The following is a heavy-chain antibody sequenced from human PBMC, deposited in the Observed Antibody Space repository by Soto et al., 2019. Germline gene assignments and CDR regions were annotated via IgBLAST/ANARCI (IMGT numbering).Heavy chain of an antibody. CDR2: ISGSGGST. J-gene: IGHJ4*02. D-gene: IGHD3-10*01. CDR3: AKDLAGSITMVRGAPSGY. Sequence: EVQLLESGGGLVQPGGSLRLSCAASGFTFSSYAMSWVRQAPGKGLEWVSAISGSGGSTYYADSMKGRFTISRDNSKNTLYLQMNSLRAEDTAVYYCAKDLAGSITMVRGAPSGYWGQGTLVTVSS. CDR1: GFTFSSYA. V-gene: IGHV3-23*01.